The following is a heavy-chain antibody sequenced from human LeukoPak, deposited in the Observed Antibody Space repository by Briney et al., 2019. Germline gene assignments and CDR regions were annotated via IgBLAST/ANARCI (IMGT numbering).Heavy chain of an antibody. CDR3: AKDFGSYGFDY. CDR1: GFTFSSYA. J-gene: IGHJ4*02. CDR2: IRGNGADT. D-gene: IGHD5-18*01. V-gene: IGHV3-23*01. Sequence: GASPRLSCAASGFTFSSYAMSWVRQAPGKGLEWVSAIRGNGADTYYADSVKGRFTISRDNSKNTLYLQMNSLRAEDTAVYYCAKDFGSYGFDYWGQGTLVTVSS.